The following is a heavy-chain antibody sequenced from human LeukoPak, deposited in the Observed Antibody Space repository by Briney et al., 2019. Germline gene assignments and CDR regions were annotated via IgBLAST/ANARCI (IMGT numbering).Heavy chain of an antibody. D-gene: IGHD3-3*01. CDR3: AANLYDFWSGYYGRFDY. J-gene: IGHJ4*02. CDR2: IIPILGIA. CDR1: GGTFSSYT. Sequence: SVKVSCKASGGTFSSYTISWVRQAPGQGLEWMGRIIPILGIANYAQKFQGRVTITADKSTSTAYMELSSLRSEDTAVYYCAANLYDFWSGYYGRFDYWGQGTLVAVSS. V-gene: IGHV1-69*02.